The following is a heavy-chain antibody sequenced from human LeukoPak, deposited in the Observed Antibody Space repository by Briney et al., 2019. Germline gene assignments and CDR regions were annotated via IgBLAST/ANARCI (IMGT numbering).Heavy chain of an antibody. D-gene: IGHD3-22*01. CDR1: GDSISSSSYY. CDR2: IYYSGST. Sequence: PSETLSLTCTVSGDSISSSSYYWGWIRQPPGKGLEWIGSIYYSGSTYYNPSLKSRVTISVDTSKNQFSLKLSSVTAADTAVYYCAREQEDYDSSGYYGRTNEYYFDYWGQGTLVTVSS. V-gene: IGHV4-39*07. CDR3: AREQEDYDSSGYYGRTNEYYFDY. J-gene: IGHJ4*02.